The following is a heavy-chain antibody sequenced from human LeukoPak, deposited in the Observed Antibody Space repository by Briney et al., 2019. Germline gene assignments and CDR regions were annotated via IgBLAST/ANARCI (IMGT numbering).Heavy chain of an antibody. CDR2: IYYSGST. Sequence: TSETLSLTCTVSGGSISSYYWSWIRQPPGKGLEWIGYIYYSGSTNYNPSLKSRVTISVDTSKNQFSLELSSVTAADTAVYYCARHFRAPYSSSWYGGDYYYYGMDVWGQGTTVTVSS. CDR3: ARHFRAPYSSSWYGGDYYYYGMDV. CDR1: GGSISSYY. V-gene: IGHV4-59*08. D-gene: IGHD6-13*01. J-gene: IGHJ6*02.